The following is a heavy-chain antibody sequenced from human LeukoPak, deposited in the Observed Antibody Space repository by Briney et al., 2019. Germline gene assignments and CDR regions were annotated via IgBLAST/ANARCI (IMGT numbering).Heavy chain of an antibody. Sequence: SETLSLTCTVSGGSITSFNWSWIRQPAGKGLEWIGRIYTSGSTNYNPSLKSRVTMSVDTSKNQFSLKLSSVTAADAAPYFCARDNGKWSGIFDYWGQGTPVTVSS. D-gene: IGHD3-10*01. V-gene: IGHV4-4*07. J-gene: IGHJ4*02. CDR3: ARDNGKWSGIFDY. CDR1: GGSITSFN. CDR2: IYTSGST.